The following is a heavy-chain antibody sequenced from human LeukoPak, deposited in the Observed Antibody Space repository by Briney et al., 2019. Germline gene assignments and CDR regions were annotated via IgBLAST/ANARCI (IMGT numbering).Heavy chain of an antibody. CDR1: GYTFTSYG. CDR3: ARASYDSSGYYYHY. CDR2: ISAYNGNT. D-gene: IGHD3-22*01. Sequence: GASVKVSCKASGYTFTSYGISWVRQAPGQGLEWMGWISAYNGNTNYAQKLQGRVTMTTDTSTSTAYMELRSLRSDDTAVYCCARASYDSSGYYYHYWGQGTLVTVSS. V-gene: IGHV1-18*01. J-gene: IGHJ4*02.